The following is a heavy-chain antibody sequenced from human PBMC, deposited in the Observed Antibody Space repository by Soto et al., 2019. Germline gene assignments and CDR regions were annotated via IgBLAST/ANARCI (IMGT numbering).Heavy chain of an antibody. V-gene: IGHV3-7*01. D-gene: IGHD5-18*01. CDR2: IRQDGGEK. CDR1: GYTFSNYY. J-gene: IGHJ3*02. CDR3: ARGDTPMITGMDSFDI. Sequence: LRLSCRASGYTFSNYYIIWVRQAPGKGLEWVANIRQDGGEKYYVDSVKGRFTISRDNTQNSMYLQMDSLRAEDTAVYFCARGDTPMITGMDSFDIWGQGTMVTVSS.